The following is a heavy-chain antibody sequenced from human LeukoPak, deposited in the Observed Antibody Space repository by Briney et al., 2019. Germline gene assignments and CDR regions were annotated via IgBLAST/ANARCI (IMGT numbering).Heavy chain of an antibody. CDR2: IYPGDSDN. CDR1: GYSFTSYW. Sequence: GESLKISCKGSGYSFTSYWIGWVRQMPGKGLEWMGIIYPGDSDNGYSPSFQGQVTISADKSISTAYLQWSSLKASDTAMYYCARVSTVATKIPPFYYYYGMDVWGQGTTVTVSS. J-gene: IGHJ6*02. D-gene: IGHD5-12*01. CDR3: ARVSTVATKIPPFYYYYGMDV. V-gene: IGHV5-51*01.